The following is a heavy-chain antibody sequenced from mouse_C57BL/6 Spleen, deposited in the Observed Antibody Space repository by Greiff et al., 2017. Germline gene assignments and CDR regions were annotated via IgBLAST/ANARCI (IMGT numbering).Heavy chain of an antibody. CDR2: IYPSDGAT. J-gene: IGHJ3*01. D-gene: IGHD2-4*01. CDR1: GYTFTSYW. Sequence: QVQLQQSGAELVTPGSSVKLSCKASGYTFTSYWMHWVKQRPIQGLEWIGNIYPSDGATHYNRKFKDKATLTVDKSSSTAYMQLSSLTSEDSAVXSCATAGYDYACFAYWGQGTLVTVSA. CDR3: ATAGYDYACFAY. V-gene: IGHV1-52*01.